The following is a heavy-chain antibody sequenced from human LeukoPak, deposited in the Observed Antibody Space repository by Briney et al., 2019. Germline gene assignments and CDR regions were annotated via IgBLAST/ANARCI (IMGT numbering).Heavy chain of an antibody. CDR3: ARRRRPSNHFDY. Sequence: SQTLSLTCAVSGGSISSGGYSWSWIRQPPGKGLEWIGYIYHSGSTYYNPSLKSRVTISVDRSKNQFSLKLSSVTAADTAVYYCARRRRPSNHFDYWGQGTLVTVSS. CDR1: GGSISSGGYS. D-gene: IGHD4-11*01. V-gene: IGHV4-30-2*01. J-gene: IGHJ4*02. CDR2: IYHSGST.